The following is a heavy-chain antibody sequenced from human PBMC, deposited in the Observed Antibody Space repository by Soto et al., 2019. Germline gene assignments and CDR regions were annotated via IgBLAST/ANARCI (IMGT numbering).Heavy chain of an antibody. CDR3: ARLQWFGDLGDY. CDR2: IYYSGTT. CDR1: GGSISSSSYY. V-gene: IGHV4-39*01. D-gene: IGHD3-10*01. J-gene: IGHJ4*02. Sequence: QLQLQESGPGLVKPSETLSLTCTVSGGSISSSSYYWGWIRQPPGKGLEWIGSIYYSGTTYYNPSLKSRVTISVDTSKNQFSLKLTSVTAADTAVYYCARLQWFGDLGDYWGQGTLVTVSS.